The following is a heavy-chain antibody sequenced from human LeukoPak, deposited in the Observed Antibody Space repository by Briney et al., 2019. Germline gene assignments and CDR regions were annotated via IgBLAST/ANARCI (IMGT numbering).Heavy chain of an antibody. V-gene: IGHV4-59*01. CDR2: FHNSGTS. J-gene: IGHJ4*02. Sequence: SETLSLTCTVSDDSISDYYRGWIRQPPGKGLEWIGYFHNSGTSTYNPSLESRVTISAGTSKNQFSLKLNSLTTADTAVYYCTRGAGWLIDYWGQGILVTVSS. CDR3: TRGAGWLIDY. D-gene: IGHD3-16*01. CDR1: DDSISDYY.